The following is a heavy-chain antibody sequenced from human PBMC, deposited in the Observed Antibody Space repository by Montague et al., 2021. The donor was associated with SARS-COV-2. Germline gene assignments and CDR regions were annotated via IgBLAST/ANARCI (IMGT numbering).Heavy chain of an antibody. J-gene: IGHJ4*02. Sequence: SETLSLTCAVYTEAFNGYYWTCILQPPGKGLEWIGEVIHPGSAKYNPSLKSRVTISVDTYRKQVSLRLTSVTAADTATYYCARGVYNRVIFVVSPRYYFDYWGQGTMVAVS. CDR3: ARGVYNRVIFVVSPRYYFDY. V-gene: IGHV4-34*01. CDR1: TEAFNGYY. CDR2: VIHPGSA. D-gene: IGHD3-9*01.